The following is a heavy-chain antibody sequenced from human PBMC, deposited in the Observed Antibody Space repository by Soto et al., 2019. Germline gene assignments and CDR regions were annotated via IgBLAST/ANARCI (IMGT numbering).Heavy chain of an antibody. CDR3: AKPRLDGGSYFGLFDS. CDR2: ISSSSSVI. D-gene: IGHD1-26*01. CDR1: GFILSDCA. Sequence: GGSLRLSCATSGFILSDCAMNWVRQAPGKGLEWVSYISSSSSVIDYADSVKGRFTVSRDNARNSLYLQMNSLRAEDTAVYYCAKPRLDGGSYFGLFDSWGQGTLVTVSS. V-gene: IGHV3-48*01. J-gene: IGHJ4*02.